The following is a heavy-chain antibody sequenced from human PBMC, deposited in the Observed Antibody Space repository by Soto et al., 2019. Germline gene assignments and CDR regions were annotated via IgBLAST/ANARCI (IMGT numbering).Heavy chain of an antibody. J-gene: IGHJ6*02. D-gene: IGHD3-3*01. V-gene: IGHV3-33*01. CDR2: IWYDGSNK. CDR3: ARDRRYDFWSGYYNYYYYGMDV. CDR1: GFTFSSYG. Sequence: GGSLRLSCAASGFTFSSYGMHWVRQAPGKGLEWVAVIWYDGSNKYYADSVKGRFTISRDNSKNTLYLQMNSLRAEDTAVYYCARDRRYDFWSGYYNYYYYGMDVWGQGTTVTVSS.